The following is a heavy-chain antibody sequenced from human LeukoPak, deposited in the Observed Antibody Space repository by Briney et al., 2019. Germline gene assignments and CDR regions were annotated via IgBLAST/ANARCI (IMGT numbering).Heavy chain of an antibody. CDR1: GFTFSMSW. J-gene: IGHJ4*02. Sequence: PGGSLRLSCAASGFTFSMSWMTWVRQAPGKGLEWVASINGDTSEIHYVDSVKGRFTISRDNTKDSLYLQMNSLRAEDTAVYYCAREGLGMLYGSGDDFDYWGQGTLVTVSS. D-gene: IGHD3-10*01. V-gene: IGHV3-7*01. CDR2: INGDTSEI. CDR3: AREGLGMLYGSGDDFDY.